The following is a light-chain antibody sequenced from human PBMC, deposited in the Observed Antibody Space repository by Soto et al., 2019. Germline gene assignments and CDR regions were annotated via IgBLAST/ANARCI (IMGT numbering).Light chain of an antibody. CDR1: DNDVGSYNY. Sequence: QSALTQPASVSGSPGQAITISCTGTDNDVGSYNYVSWYQQHPGKAPRLIIYDVTHRPSGISNRFSGSKSGNTASLNISGLQAEDGADYYCSSYTPTSALAVFGGGTKLTVL. CDR2: DVT. J-gene: IGLJ2*01. V-gene: IGLV2-14*03. CDR3: SSYTPTSALAV.